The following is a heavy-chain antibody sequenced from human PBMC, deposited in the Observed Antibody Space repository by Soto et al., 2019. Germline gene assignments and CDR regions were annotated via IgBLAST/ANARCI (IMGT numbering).Heavy chain of an antibody. CDR1: GFNFIRKY. Sequence: EVQLVESGGGLIKPGGSLRLSCAASGFNFIRKYMSWVRQAPGKGLEWVSILYSGGTTYYADYVKGRFTISRDTSENTLYLQKNSLKDEDTAVYYCARGLYDSGSFYFDFWGQGTLVTVSS. D-gene: IGHD3-10*01. CDR3: ARGLYDSGSFYFDF. J-gene: IGHJ4*02. CDR2: LYSGGTT. V-gene: IGHV3-53*01.